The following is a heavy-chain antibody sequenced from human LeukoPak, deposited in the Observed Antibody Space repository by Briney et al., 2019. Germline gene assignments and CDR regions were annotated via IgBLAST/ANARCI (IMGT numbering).Heavy chain of an antibody. V-gene: IGHV1-2*06. Sequence: ASVKVSCKASGYTFTGYYMHWVRQAPGQGLEWMGRINPNSGGTNYAQKFQGRVTMTRDTSISTAYMELSRLRSDNTAVYYCARDPRIAVAGKYFDYWGQGTLVTVSS. CDR2: INPNSGGT. D-gene: IGHD6-19*01. CDR3: ARDPRIAVAGKYFDY. J-gene: IGHJ4*02. CDR1: GYTFTGYY.